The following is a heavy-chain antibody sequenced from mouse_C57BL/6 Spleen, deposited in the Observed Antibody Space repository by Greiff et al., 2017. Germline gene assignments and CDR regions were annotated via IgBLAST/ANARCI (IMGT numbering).Heavy chain of an antibody. Sequence: EVQLQQSGTVLARPGASVKMSCKTSGYTFTSYWMHWVKQRPGQGLEWIGAIYPGNSDTSYNQKFKGKAKLTAVTSASTAYMEHSRLTNEDSAVYCCTRAVVANTHYSRYFDVWGTGTTVTVSS. CDR3: TRAVVANTHYSRYFDV. V-gene: IGHV1-5*01. J-gene: IGHJ1*03. CDR2: IYPGNSDT. CDR1: GYTFTSYW. D-gene: IGHD1-1*01.